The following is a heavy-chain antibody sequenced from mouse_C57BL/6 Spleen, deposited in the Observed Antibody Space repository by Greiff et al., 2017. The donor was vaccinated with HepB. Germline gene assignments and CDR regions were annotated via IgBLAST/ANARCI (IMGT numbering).Heavy chain of an antibody. V-gene: IGHV1-50*01. CDR2: IDPSDSYT. Sequence: VQLQQPGAELVKPGASVKLSCKASGYTFTSYWMQWVKQRPGQGLEWIGEIDPSDSYTNYNQKLKGKATLTVDTSSSTAYMQLSSLTSEDSAVYYCARSYYYGSLHFDYWGQGTTLTVSS. CDR3: ARSYYYGSLHFDY. J-gene: IGHJ2*01. D-gene: IGHD1-1*01. CDR1: GYTFTSYW.